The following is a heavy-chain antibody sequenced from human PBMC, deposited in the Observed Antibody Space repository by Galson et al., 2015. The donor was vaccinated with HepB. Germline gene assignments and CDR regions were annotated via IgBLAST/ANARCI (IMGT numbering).Heavy chain of an antibody. CDR3: ARHLSSGNYMGVDY. J-gene: IGHJ4*02. CDR2: IRSKASNYAT. V-gene: IGHV3-73*01. D-gene: IGHD1-26*01. Sequence: SLRLSCAASGFTFSGSAIHWVRQTSGKGLEWVGRIRSKASNYATAYAASLKGRFTISRDDSKNTAYLQMNSLRAEDTAVYYCARHLSSGNYMGVDYWGQGTLVTVSS. CDR1: GFTFSGSA.